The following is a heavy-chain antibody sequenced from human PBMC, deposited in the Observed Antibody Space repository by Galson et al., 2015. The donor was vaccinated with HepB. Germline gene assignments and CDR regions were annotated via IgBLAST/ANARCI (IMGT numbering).Heavy chain of an antibody. D-gene: IGHD2-2*01. CDR3: ARAKGRDIVVVPAATNRAFDI. Sequence: SVKVSCKASGYTFTSYGISWVRQAPGQGLEWMGWISAYNGNTNYAQKLQGRVTMTTDTSTSTAYMELRSLRSDDTAVYYCARAKGRDIVVVPAATNRAFDIWGQGTMVTVSS. CDR2: ISAYNGNT. J-gene: IGHJ3*02. V-gene: IGHV1-18*01. CDR1: GYTFTSYG.